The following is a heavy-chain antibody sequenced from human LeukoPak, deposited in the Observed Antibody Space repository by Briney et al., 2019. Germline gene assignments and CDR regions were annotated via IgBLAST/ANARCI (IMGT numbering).Heavy chain of an antibody. Sequence: SVKVSCKASGGTFSSYTTSWVRQAPGQGLEWMGRIIPILGIANYAQKFQGRVTITTDESTSTAYMELSSLRSEDTAVYYCARMIAFGSGSKGDYWGQGTLVTVSS. J-gene: IGHJ4*02. CDR2: IIPILGIA. D-gene: IGHD6-19*01. V-gene: IGHV1-69*02. CDR3: ARMIAFGSGSKGDY. CDR1: GGTFSSYT.